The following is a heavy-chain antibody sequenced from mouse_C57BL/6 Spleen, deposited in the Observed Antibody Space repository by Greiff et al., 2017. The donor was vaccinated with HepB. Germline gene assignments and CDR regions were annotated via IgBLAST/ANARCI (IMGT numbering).Heavy chain of an antibody. D-gene: IGHD2-4*01. CDR3: TGYDYDGGAWFAY. CDR2: IYPGNSDT. CDR1: GYTFTSYW. J-gene: IGHJ3*01. V-gene: IGHV1-5*01. Sequence: EVHLVESGTVLARPGASVKMSCKTSGYTFTSYWMHWVKQRPGQGLEWIGAIYPGNSDTSYNQKFKGKAKLTAVTSASTAYMELSSLTKEDSAVYYCTGYDYDGGAWFAYWGQGTLVTVSA.